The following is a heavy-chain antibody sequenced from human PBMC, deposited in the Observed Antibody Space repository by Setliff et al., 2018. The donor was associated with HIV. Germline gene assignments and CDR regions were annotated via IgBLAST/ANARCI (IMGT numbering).Heavy chain of an antibody. CDR1: GFTFSTYP. D-gene: IGHD1-26*01. CDR3: AKPLTQWGVSPYHYAVDV. CDR2: ISGSGGST. J-gene: IGHJ6*02. Sequence: PGGSLRLSCAASGFTFSTYPRSWVRQAPGKGLEWVSGISGSGGSTYYADPVKGRFTISRYNSKNTLYLQMNSLRAEDTAVYYCAKPLTQWGVSPYHYAVDVWGQGTTVTVSS. V-gene: IGHV3-23*01.